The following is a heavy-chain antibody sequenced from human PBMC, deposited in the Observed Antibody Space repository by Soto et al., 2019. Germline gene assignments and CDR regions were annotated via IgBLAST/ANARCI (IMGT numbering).Heavy chain of an antibody. D-gene: IGHD2-15*01. CDR3: AGDGPCSHGNPKAANGVGP. J-gene: IGHJ5*02. V-gene: IGHV4-61*01. Sequence: QVQLQESGPGLVKPSETLSLTCTVSGGSVRSGSYYWSWIVQPPGKGLEWIGNIYYSGTTSYKPSLESRAPITVERSKNQVSLKRSCVTAADTAVYYCAGDGPCSHGNPKAANGVGPWGQGTLLTAPS. CDR2: IYYSGTT. CDR1: GGSVRSGSYY.